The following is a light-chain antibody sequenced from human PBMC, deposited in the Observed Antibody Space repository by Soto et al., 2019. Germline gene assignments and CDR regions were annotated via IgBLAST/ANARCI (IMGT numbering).Light chain of an antibody. CDR1: NIGSKS. CDR3: QVWDSSSDHRV. V-gene: IGLV3-21*04. Sequence: SYELTQPPSGSVAPGKTARITCGGNNIGSKSVHWYQQKPGQAPVLVIYYDSDRPSGIPERFSGSNSGNTATLTISRVEAGDEADYYCQVWDSSSDHRVFGTGTKLTVL. CDR2: YDS. J-gene: IGLJ1*01.